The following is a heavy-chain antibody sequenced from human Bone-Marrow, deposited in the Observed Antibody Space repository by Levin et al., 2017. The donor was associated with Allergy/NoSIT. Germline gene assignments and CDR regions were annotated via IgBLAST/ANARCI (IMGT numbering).Heavy chain of an antibody. D-gene: IGHD2-2*01. CDR3: VRDQGDVVVVPAAIRGYGMDV. Sequence: ETLSLTCAASGFTFRDYNMNWVRQAPGKGLEWVSSISSGSDYIYYADSVKGRFTISRDNADTSVFLQLNSLRAEDTAVYFCVRDQGDVVVVPAAIRGYGMDVWGQGTTVAVSS. CDR1: GFTFRDYN. J-gene: IGHJ6*02. V-gene: IGHV3-21*01. CDR2: ISSGSDYI.